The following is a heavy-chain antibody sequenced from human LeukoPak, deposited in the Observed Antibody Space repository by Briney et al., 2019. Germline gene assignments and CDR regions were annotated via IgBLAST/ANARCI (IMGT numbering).Heavy chain of an antibody. CDR3: VRGNFNGGIDY. CDR2: INWNGGST. J-gene: IGHJ4*02. D-gene: IGHD3-10*01. V-gene: IGHV3-20*04. CDR1: GFTFDDYG. Sequence: GGSLRLSCAASGFTFDDYGMSWVRQAPGKGLEWVSGINWNGGSTGYADSVKGRFTISRDNAKNSLYLQMNSLRAEDTAAYYCVRGNFNGGIDYWGQGTLVTVSS.